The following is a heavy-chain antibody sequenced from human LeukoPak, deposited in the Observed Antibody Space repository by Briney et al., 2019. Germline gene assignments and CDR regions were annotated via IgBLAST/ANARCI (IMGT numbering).Heavy chain of an antibody. CDR3: ARYGTDPFDI. Sequence: GGSLRLSCAASGFTFSRYWMHWVRQAPGKGLVWVSRIYNDGSNTYYADSVKGRFTISRDNAKNTLYLQMDGLRAEDTALYYCARYGTDPFDIWGQGTLVTVSS. CDR1: GFTFSRYW. D-gene: IGHD4-17*01. CDR2: IYNDGSNT. J-gene: IGHJ3*02. V-gene: IGHV3-74*01.